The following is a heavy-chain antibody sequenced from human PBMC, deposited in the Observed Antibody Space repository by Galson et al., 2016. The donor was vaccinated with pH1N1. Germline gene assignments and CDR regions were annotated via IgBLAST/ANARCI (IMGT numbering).Heavy chain of an antibody. V-gene: IGHV3-33*08. D-gene: IGHD4-17*01. CDR2: IYNGNDK. CDR1: GFSFSSQR. J-gene: IGHJ3*02. CDR3: SRDESGYGDSFPDVFDI. Sequence: SLRLSCAASGFSFSSQRMNWVRQAPGKGLEWVGNIYNGNDKYYADSVKGRFTISRDSSMTTVHLQMISVTVEDTAVYFCSRDESGYGDSFPDVFDIWGQGTMVTVSS.